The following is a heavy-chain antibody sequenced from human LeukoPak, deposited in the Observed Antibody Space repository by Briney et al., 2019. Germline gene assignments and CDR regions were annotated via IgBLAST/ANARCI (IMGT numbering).Heavy chain of an antibody. CDR1: GGSISSYY. CDR3: ARGRQAETGTQYLDY. Sequence: PSETLSLTCTVSGGSISSYYWSWIRQPAGKGLEWIGRIYSSGSTNYNPSLKSRVTVSVDTSKNQFSLKLSSVTAADTAVYYCARGRQAETGTQYLDYWGQGTLVTVSS. D-gene: IGHD6-13*01. V-gene: IGHV4-4*07. J-gene: IGHJ4*02. CDR2: IYSSGST.